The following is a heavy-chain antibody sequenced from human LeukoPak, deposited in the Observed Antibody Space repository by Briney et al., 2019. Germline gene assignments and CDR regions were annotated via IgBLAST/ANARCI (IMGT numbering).Heavy chain of an antibody. J-gene: IGHJ4*02. V-gene: IGHV1-46*01. CDR1: GYTFTSYY. Sequence: ASVKVSCKASGYTFTSYYMHWVRQAPGQGLEWMGIINPSGGSTSYAQKFQGRVTMTRDTSTNTVYMELSSLRSEDTDVYFCARATLSDYYFNYWGQGTLVTVSS. CDR2: INPSGGST. CDR3: ARATLSDYYFNY.